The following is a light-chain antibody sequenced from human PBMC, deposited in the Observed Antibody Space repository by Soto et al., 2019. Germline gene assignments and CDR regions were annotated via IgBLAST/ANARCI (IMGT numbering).Light chain of an antibody. CDR2: DVT. CDR1: SSDIGDYDY. CDR3: SSYTTSATLV. J-gene: IGLJ2*01. Sequence: QSALTQPASVSGSPGQSITISCTGTSSDIGDYDYVSWYQHLPGKAPKLLIFDVTHRPSGVSDRFSGSKSGNTASLTISGLQAEDEADYFCSSYTTSATLVFGVGTKLTVL. V-gene: IGLV2-14*01.